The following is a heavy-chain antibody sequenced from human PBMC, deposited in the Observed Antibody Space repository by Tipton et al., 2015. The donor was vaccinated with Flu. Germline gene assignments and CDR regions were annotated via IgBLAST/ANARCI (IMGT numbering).Heavy chain of an antibody. CDR3: ARASGPSWFDP. CDR1: GGSISSGGYY. D-gene: IGHD5-12*01. J-gene: IGHJ5*02. V-gene: IGHV4-31*03. Sequence: LRLSCTVSGGSISSGGYYWSWIRKHPGKGLEWIGYIYYSGSTYYNPSLKSRVTISVDTSKNQFSLKLSSVTAADTAVYYCARASGPSWFDPWGQGTLVTVSS. CDR2: IYYSGST.